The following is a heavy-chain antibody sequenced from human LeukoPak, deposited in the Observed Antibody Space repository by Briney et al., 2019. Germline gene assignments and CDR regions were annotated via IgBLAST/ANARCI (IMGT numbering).Heavy chain of an antibody. Sequence: ASVKVSCKASGNTFTRYYIHWVRQAPGQGLEWMGIINPSGGSPTYAQKFQGRVTMTKDTSTTTVYMELSSLRSEDTAMYYCASETPIAAGPPYFDYWGRGTLVTVSS. CDR3: ASETPIAAGPPYFDY. D-gene: IGHD6-6*01. V-gene: IGHV1-46*01. CDR2: INPSGGSP. J-gene: IGHJ4*02. CDR1: GNTFTRYY.